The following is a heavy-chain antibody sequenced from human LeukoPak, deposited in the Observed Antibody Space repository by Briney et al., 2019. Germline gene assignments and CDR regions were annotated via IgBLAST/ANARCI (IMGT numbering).Heavy chain of an antibody. V-gene: IGHV1-18*04. J-gene: IGHJ4*02. Sequence: ASVKVSCKASGYTFTGYYMHWVRQAPGQGLEWMGWIGAYNGNTNYAQKLQGRVTMTRDMSTSTVYMELSSLRSEDTAVYYCARGLIYYDSSGHGDYWGQGTLVTVSS. CDR3: ARGLIYYDSSGHGDY. D-gene: IGHD3-22*01. CDR1: GYTFTGYY. CDR2: IGAYNGNT.